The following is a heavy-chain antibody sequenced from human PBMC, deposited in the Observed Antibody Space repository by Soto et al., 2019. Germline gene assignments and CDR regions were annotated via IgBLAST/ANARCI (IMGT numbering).Heavy chain of an antibody. Sequence: EVQLVESGGGLVQPGRSLRLSCAASGFTFDDYAMHWVRQAPGKGLEWVSGISWNSGSIGYADSVKGRFTISRDNAKNSRYLKMNSLKAENPALYYWAKNGIGSAIITFGGVIVIRGFGDYWGQGTLVTVSS. V-gene: IGHV3-9*01. CDR1: GFTFDDYA. D-gene: IGHD3-16*02. CDR3: AKNGIGSAIITFGGVIVIRGFGDY. CDR2: ISWNSGSI. J-gene: IGHJ4*02.